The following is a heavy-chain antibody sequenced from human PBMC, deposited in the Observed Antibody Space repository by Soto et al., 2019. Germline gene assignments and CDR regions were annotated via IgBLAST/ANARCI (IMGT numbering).Heavy chain of an antibody. CDR3: PNLTTVTNVEDAF. V-gene: IGHV3-73*01. D-gene: IGHD4-17*01. Sequence: EVLLVESGGGLVQPGGSLKLSCAASGFGFSGSAMHWVRQASGKGLEWVGRIRSKTNNYAPAYAAPVKGRLTTARDDLKTTACLQRNSLKAAATAVYYCPNLTTVTNVEDAFWGKGTLVTVSS. CDR1: GFGFSGSA. CDR2: IRSKTNNYAP. J-gene: IGHJ1*01.